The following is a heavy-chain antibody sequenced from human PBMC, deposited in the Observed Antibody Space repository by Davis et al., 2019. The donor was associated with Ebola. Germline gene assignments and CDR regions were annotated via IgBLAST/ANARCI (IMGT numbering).Heavy chain of an antibody. J-gene: IGHJ4*02. CDR1: VITFSSYA. Sequence: GESLKISCTDSVITFSSYAMTWVRQAPGKGLEWVSAISGSGGSTYYADSVKGRFTISRDDSKNTVYLQMNSLRSEDTAVYYCTKDGPSSSSDYWGQGTLVTVSS. D-gene: IGHD6-6*01. CDR3: TKDGPSSSSDY. V-gene: IGHV3-23*01. CDR2: ISGSGGST.